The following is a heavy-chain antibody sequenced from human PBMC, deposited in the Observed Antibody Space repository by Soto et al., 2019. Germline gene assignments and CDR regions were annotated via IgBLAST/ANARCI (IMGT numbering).Heavy chain of an antibody. J-gene: IGHJ4*02. D-gene: IGHD6-19*01. CDR2: IYPGDSDT. V-gene: IGHV5-51*01. CDR3: ARPYSSGWDEFDY. CDR1: GYSFTSYR. Sequence: PGESLKISCKGSGYSFTSYRIGWVRQMPGKGLEWMGIIYPGDSDTRYSPSFQGQVTISADKSISTAYLQWSSLKASDTAMYYWARPYSSGWDEFDYWGQGTLVTVSS.